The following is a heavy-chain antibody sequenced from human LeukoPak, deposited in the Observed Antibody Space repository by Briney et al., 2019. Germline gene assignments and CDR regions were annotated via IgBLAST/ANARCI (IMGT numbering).Heavy chain of an antibody. Sequence: GGSLRLXCAASGFTVSSNYMSWVRQAPGKELEWVSVIYSGGSTYYADSVKGRFTISRDNSKNTLYLQMNSLRAEDTAVYYCARERVVVPAAFFDYWGQGTLVTVSS. V-gene: IGHV3-66*02. D-gene: IGHD2-2*01. J-gene: IGHJ4*02. CDR1: GFTVSSNY. CDR3: ARERVVVPAAFFDY. CDR2: IYSGGST.